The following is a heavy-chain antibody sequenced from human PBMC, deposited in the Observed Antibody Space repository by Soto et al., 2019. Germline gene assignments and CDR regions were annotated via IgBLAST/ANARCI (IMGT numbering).Heavy chain of an antibody. CDR3: ARERIVVLTANYYYYYGMDV. CDR1: GFTFSSYG. V-gene: IGHV3-33*01. Sequence: PGGSLRLSCAASGFTFSSYGMHWVRQAPGKGLEWVAVIWYDGSNKYYADSVKGRFTISRDNSKNTLYLQMNSLRAEDTAVYYCARERIVVLTANYYYYYGMDVWGQGTTVTVSS. CDR2: IWYDGSNK. J-gene: IGHJ6*02. D-gene: IGHD2-21*02.